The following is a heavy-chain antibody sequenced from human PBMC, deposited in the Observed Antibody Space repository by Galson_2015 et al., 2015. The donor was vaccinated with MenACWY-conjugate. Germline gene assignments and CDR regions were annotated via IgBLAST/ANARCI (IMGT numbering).Heavy chain of an antibody. Sequence: SLRLSCAAPGFSFSSYSMNWVRQAPGKGLEWVSYISGSGTTTYYADSVKGRFTISRDSAKNSLYLQMNSLRAEDTAVYYCARRGEAGTGDYWGRGTLVTVSS. V-gene: IGHV3-48*01. CDR2: ISGSGTTT. J-gene: IGHJ4*02. CDR3: ARRGEAGTGDY. CDR1: GFSFSSYS. D-gene: IGHD1-1*01.